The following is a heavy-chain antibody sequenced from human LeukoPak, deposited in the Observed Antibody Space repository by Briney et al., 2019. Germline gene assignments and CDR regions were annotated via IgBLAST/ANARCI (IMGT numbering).Heavy chain of an antibody. V-gene: IGHV4-59*08. D-gene: IGHD3-9*01. J-gene: IGHJ5*01. CDR1: GGSISTYY. CDR2: IYYSGST. Sequence: SETLSLTCTVSGGSISTYYWTWIRQPPGKALEWIGYIYYSGSTNYNPSLKSRATISVDRSKTQFFLKLRSVAAADTAVYYCARLSNYDILTGNSWFDSWGQGTLVTVSS. CDR3: ARLSNYDILTGNSWFDS.